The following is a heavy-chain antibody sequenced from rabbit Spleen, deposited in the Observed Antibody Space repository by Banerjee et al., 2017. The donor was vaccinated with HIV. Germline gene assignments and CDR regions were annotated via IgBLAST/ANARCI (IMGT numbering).Heavy chain of an antibody. CDR2: IDPVFGIT. J-gene: IGHJ4*01. CDR3: VRDGAGGSYFAL. V-gene: IGHV1S7*01. Sequence: QLKESGGGLVQPGGSLKLSCKASGFTLSSYYMNWVRQAPGKGLEWIGYIDPVFGITYYANWVNGRFSISRDIDQNTLYLQLNSLTAADTATYFCVRDGAGGSYFALWGQGTLVTVS. D-gene: IGHD8-1*01. CDR1: GFTLSSYY.